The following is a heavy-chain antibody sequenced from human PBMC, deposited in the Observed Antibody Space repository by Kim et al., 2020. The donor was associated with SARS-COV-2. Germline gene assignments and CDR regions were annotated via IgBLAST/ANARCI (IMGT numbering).Heavy chain of an antibody. D-gene: IGHD5-18*01. J-gene: IGHJ4*02. CDR1: GGSMNNYF. CDR2: ISYIGST. V-gene: IGHV4-59*01. Sequence: SETLSLTCTVSGGSMNNYFWNWIRQPPGKGLEWIGYISYIGSTDYNPSLKSRVTISVVTSKNQFSLKLSAVTAADTAVYYCARERAMVTDYWGQGTLVAVSS. CDR3: ARERAMVTDY.